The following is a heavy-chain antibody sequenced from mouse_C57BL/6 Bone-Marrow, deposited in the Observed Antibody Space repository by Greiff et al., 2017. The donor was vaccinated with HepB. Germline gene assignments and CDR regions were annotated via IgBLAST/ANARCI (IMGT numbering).Heavy chain of an antibody. CDR1: GYTFTSYW. CDR3: AISNDGSSPAWCAY. V-gene: IGHV1-74*01. D-gene: IGHD1-1*01. J-gene: IGHJ3*01. CDR2: IHPSDSDT. Sequence: VQLQQPGAELVKPGASVKVSCKASGYTFTSYWMHWVKQRPGQGLEWIGRIHPSDSDTNYNQKFKGKATLTVDKSSSTAYMQLSSLTSEDSAVYYWAISNDGSSPAWCAYWGQGTLVTVSA.